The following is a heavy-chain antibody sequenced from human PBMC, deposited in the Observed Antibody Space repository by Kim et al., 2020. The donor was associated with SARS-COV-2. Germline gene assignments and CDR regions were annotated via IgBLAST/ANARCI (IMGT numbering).Heavy chain of an antibody. CDR1: GGSISSSSYY. D-gene: IGHD3-10*01. CDR2: IYYSGST. V-gene: IGHV4-39*07. Sequence: SETLSLTCTVSGGSISSSSYYWGWIRQPPGKGLEWIGSIYYSGSTYYNPSLKSRVTISVDTSKNQFSLKLSSVTAADTAVYYCARDSVTMVRGVRYYYYYGMAVWGQGTTVTVSS. J-gene: IGHJ6*02. CDR3: ARDSVTMVRGVRYYYYYGMAV.